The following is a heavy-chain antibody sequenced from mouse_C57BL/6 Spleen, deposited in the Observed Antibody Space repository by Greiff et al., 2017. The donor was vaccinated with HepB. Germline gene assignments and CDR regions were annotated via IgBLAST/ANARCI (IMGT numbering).Heavy chain of an antibody. J-gene: IGHJ2*01. Sequence: DVKLQESGGGLVKPGGSLKLSCAASGFTFSSYAMSWVRQTPEKRLEWVATISDGGSYTYYPDNVKCRFTLSRDNAKNHLYLQLSHLKSEDTAMYYCARERGRLFITTDVAPYYFDYWGQGTTLTVSS. CDR1: GFTFSSYA. CDR2: ISDGGSYT. CDR3: ARERGRLFITTDVAPYYFDY. D-gene: IGHD1-1*01. V-gene: IGHV5-4*01.